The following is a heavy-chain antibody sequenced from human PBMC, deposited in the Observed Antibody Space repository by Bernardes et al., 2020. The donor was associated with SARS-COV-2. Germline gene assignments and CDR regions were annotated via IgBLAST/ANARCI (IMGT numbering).Heavy chain of an antibody. CDR3: ARDRCLQRIYFYYYMDV. J-gene: IGHJ6*03. CDR1: GFTFSSYW. V-gene: IGHV3-7*05. Sequence: GGSLRLSCAASGFTFSSYWMSWVRQAPGKGLEWVANIKQDGSEKYYVDSVKGRFTISRDNAKNSLYLQMNSLRAEDTAVYYCARDRCLQRIYFYYYMDVWGTGTTVTVSS. D-gene: IGHD4-4*01. CDR2: IKQDGSEK.